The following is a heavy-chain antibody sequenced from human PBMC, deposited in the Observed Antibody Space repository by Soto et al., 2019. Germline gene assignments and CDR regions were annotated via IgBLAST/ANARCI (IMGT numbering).Heavy chain of an antibody. V-gene: IGHV3-23*01. Sequence: ASVKVSCAASGFDFNTYAMTWVRQAPGKGLEWVSGISGRGRSTFYGDSVKGRFTISRDNSKSTLYLQMNNLRVEDTAVYYCAKDTYLSVADPARTFDYWGQGILVTVSS. CDR3: AKDTYLSVADPARTFDY. D-gene: IGHD6-19*01. CDR1: GFDFNTYA. CDR2: ISGRGRST. J-gene: IGHJ4*02.